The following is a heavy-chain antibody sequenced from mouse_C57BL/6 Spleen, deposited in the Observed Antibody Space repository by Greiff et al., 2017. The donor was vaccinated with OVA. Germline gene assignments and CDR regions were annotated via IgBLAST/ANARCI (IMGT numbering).Heavy chain of an antibody. D-gene: IGHD1-1*01. J-gene: IGHJ2*01. CDR2: IWRGGST. CDR3: ARNGDYYGSSSDY. Sequence: VKVVESGPGLVQPSQSLSITCTVSGFSLTSYGVHWVRQSPGKGLEWLGVIWRGGSTDYNAAFIYRLSISKDNSKSQVFFKMNSLQADDTAIYYCARNGDYYGSSSDYWGQGTTLTVSS. V-gene: IGHV2-2*01. CDR1: GFSLTSYG.